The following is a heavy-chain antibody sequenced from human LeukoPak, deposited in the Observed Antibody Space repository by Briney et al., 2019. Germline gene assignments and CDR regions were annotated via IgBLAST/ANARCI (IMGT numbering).Heavy chain of an antibody. D-gene: IGHD5-18*01. CDR1: GFTFSSYS. J-gene: IGHJ4*02. CDR3: ATQRIQLWTTSSTPLDY. CDR2: ISSGSTYM. Sequence: GGSLRLSCAASGFTFSSYSMNWVRQAPGTGLEWVSSISSGSTYMYYADSVKGRFTISRDNSKNTLYLQMNSLRAEDTAVYYCATQRIQLWTTSSTPLDYWGQGTLVTVSS. V-gene: IGHV3-21*04.